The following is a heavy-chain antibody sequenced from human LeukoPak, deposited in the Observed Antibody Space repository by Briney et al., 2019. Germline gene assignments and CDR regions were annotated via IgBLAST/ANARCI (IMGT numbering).Heavy chain of an antibody. CDR3: ARARRGFVVLTRNWFDP. D-gene: IGHD2-8*01. V-gene: IGHV4-34*01. CDR2: INHSGST. J-gene: IGHJ5*02. Sequence: SETLSLTCAVYGGSFSDSYWSWIRQPPGKGLEWIGEINHSGSTNYNPSLKSRVTISVDTSKNQFSLKLSSVTAADTAVFYCARARRGFVVLTRNWFDPWGQGTLVTVSS. CDR1: GGSFSDSY.